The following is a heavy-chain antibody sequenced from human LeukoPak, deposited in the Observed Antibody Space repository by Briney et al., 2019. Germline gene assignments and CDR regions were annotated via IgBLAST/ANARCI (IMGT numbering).Heavy chain of an antibody. Sequence: GGSLRLSCAASGFTLSSYNMNWVRQAPGKGLEWVSFISSSSSYIQYADSMKGRFTISRDNAKNSLYLQMNSLGAEDTAVYYCARKVVGGPVGAFDIWGQGTMVTVSS. CDR3: ARKVVGGPVGAFDI. CDR1: GFTLSSYN. D-gene: IGHD2-15*01. J-gene: IGHJ3*02. CDR2: ISSSSSYI. V-gene: IGHV3-21*04.